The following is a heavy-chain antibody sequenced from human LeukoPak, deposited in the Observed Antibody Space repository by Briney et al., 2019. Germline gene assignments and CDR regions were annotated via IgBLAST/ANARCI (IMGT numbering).Heavy chain of an antibody. CDR1: GGTFSDYA. Sequence: SVKVSCKASGGTFSDYAFIWVRQAPGQGLEGMGWIFPAFGSVTYAQKFHDRVTISADESTSTVFVEVNSLRFEDTAIYYCGRPYGSGNYYNLGLDYWGQGTPVTVSS. J-gene: IGHJ4*02. CDR2: IFPAFGSV. CDR3: GRPYGSGNYYNLGLDY. D-gene: IGHD3-10*01. V-gene: IGHV1-69*13.